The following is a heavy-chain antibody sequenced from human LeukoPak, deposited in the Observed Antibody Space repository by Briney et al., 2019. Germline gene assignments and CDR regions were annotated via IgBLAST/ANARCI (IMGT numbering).Heavy chain of an antibody. CDR2: IYYSGST. J-gene: IGHJ4*02. D-gene: IGHD4-17*01. CDR1: GGSISSYY. V-gene: IGHV4-59*01. CDR3: ARAVYGDVFDY. Sequence: SETLSPTCTVSGGSISSYYWSWIRQPPGKGLEWIGYIYYSGSTNYNPSLKSRVTISVDTSKNQFSLKLSSVTAADTAVYYCARAVYGDVFDYWGQGTLVTVSS.